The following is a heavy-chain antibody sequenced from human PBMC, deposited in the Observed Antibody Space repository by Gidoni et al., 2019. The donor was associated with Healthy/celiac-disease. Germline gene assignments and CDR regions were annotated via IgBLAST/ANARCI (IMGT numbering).Heavy chain of an antibody. D-gene: IGHD5-12*01. CDR1: GFTFADYA. CDR3: AKGEIVATILSPIDY. Sequence: EVQLVESGGGLVQPGRSLRLSCAASGFTFADYAMHWVRQAPGKGLEWVSGISWNSGSIGYADSVKGRFTISRDNAKNSLYLQMNSLRAEDTALYYCAKGEIVATILSPIDYWGQGTLVTVSS. J-gene: IGHJ4*02. CDR2: ISWNSGSI. V-gene: IGHV3-9*01.